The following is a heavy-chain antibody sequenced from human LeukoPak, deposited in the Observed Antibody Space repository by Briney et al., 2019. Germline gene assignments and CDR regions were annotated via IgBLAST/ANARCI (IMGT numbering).Heavy chain of an antibody. V-gene: IGHV3-23*01. Sequence: GSLRLPCGASGFTFNSFAMSWVRHAPGKGVEGVSDISGSGGSTYYADSVKGRFTISRDNSKNTLYLQMNSMRAEDTAVYYCEGSWDYWGQGTLVTVSS. D-gene: IGHD2-15*01. CDR3: EGSWDY. J-gene: IGHJ4*02. CDR1: GFTFNSFA. CDR2: ISGSGGST.